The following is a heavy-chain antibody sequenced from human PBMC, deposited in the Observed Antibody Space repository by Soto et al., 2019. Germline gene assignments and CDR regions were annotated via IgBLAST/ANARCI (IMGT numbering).Heavy chain of an antibody. CDR2: VYYSGST. CDR3: VREWRDNYGAFYNWFDP. V-gene: IGHV4-30-4*01. D-gene: IGHD4-17*01. CDR1: GGSISSGDYY. Sequence: LSLTCTVSGGSISSGDYYWSWIRQPPGKGLEWIGYVYYSGSTYSNPSLKSRVIISVDTSKNQFSLKLSSVTAADTAVYYCVREWRDNYGAFYNWFDPWGLGILVTVSS. J-gene: IGHJ5*02.